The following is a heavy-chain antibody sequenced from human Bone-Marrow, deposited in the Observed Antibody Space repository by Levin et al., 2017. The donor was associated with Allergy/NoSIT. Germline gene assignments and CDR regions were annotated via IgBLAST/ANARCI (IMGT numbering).Heavy chain of an antibody. Sequence: KVSCKGSGYSFTSYWIGWVRQMPGKGLEWMGIIYPGDSDTRYSPSFQGQVTISADKSITTAYLQWSSLKASDTAMYYCARWVAGGAAAGPIDYWGQGTLVTVSS. J-gene: IGHJ4*02. CDR2: IYPGDSDT. V-gene: IGHV5-51*01. CDR3: ARWVAGGAAAGPIDY. CDR1: GYSFTSYW. D-gene: IGHD6-13*01.